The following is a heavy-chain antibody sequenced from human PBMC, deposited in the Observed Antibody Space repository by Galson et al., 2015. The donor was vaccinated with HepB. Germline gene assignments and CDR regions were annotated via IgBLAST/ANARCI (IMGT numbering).Heavy chain of an antibody. J-gene: IGHJ5*02. Sequence: SLRLSCAASGITVTSNDMSWVRQAPGKGLEWVSIIYSGGSTFYADSVKARFTISRDNSKNTLYLQMNSLRPEDTAVYYCARDRGYSYGSGGWFDPWGQGTLVTVSS. CDR2: IYSGGST. V-gene: IGHV3-66*01. CDR3: ARDRGYSYGSGGWFDP. CDR1: GITVTSND. D-gene: IGHD3-10*01.